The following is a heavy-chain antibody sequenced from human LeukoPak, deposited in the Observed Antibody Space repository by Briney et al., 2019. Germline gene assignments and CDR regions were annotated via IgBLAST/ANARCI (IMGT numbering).Heavy chain of an antibody. D-gene: IGHD6-13*01. Sequence: SVKVSCKASGGTFSSYAISWVRQAPGQGLERMGGIIPILGIANYAQKFQGRVTITADKSTSTAYMELSSLRSEDTAVYCCARDLGMDSSPRLLGYHYYYGMDVWGQGTTVTVSS. J-gene: IGHJ6*02. CDR1: GGTFSSYA. CDR2: IIPILGIA. V-gene: IGHV1-69*10. CDR3: ARDLGMDSSPRLLGYHYYYGMDV.